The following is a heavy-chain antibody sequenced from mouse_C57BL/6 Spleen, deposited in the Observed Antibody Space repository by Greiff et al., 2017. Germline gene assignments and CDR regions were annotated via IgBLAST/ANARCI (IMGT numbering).Heavy chain of an antibody. CDR1: GFTFSSYT. CDR3: ARHPQYPDYFDY. Sequence: EVNLVESGGGLVKPGGSLKLSCAASGFTFSSYTMSWVRQTPEKRLEWVATISGGGGNTYYPDSVKGRFTISRDNAKNTLYLQMSSLRSEDTALYYCARHPQYPDYFDYWGQGTTLTVSS. J-gene: IGHJ2*01. V-gene: IGHV5-9*01. CDR2: ISGGGGNT. D-gene: IGHD5-1-1*01.